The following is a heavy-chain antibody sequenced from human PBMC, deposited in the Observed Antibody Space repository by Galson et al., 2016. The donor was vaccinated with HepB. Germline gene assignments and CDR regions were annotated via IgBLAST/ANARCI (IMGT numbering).Heavy chain of an antibody. CDR2: ISSSSSYI. D-gene: IGHD5-24*01. CDR3: ARTNPNEGYSFDY. CDR1: GFTFSSYS. V-gene: IGHV3-21*03. J-gene: IGHJ4*02. Sequence: SLRLSCAASGFTFSSYSMNWVRQAPGKGLEWVSSISSSSSYIYYADSVKGRITISRDNAKNSLYLQMNSLRAEDTAAYYCARTNPNEGYSFDYWGQGTLVTVSS.